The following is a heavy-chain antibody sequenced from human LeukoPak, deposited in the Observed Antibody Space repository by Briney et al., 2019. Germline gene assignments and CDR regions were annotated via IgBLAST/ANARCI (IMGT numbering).Heavy chain of an antibody. CDR3: AKRGVVIRAVLGVGFHKEAYYFDS. D-gene: IGHD2/OR15-2a*01. CDR2: ISDRGGST. J-gene: IGHJ4*02. Sequence: PGGSLRLSCVASGFTLSNYGMSWVRQAPGKGLEWVAGISDRGGSTYYADSVKGRFTISRDNPKNTLYLQMNSLRSEDTAVYVCAKRGVVIRAVLGVGFHKEAYYFDSWGQGALVTVSS. V-gene: IGHV3-23*01. CDR1: GFTLSNYG.